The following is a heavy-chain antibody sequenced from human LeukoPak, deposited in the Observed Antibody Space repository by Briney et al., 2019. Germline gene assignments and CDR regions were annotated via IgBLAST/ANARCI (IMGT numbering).Heavy chain of an antibody. D-gene: IGHD2/OR15-2a*01. V-gene: IGHV3-48*04. CDR2: INSRSDRI. CDR1: GFTFSTYS. J-gene: IGHJ4*02. CDR3: ARDNNCDY. Sequence: GGSLRLSCAASGFTFSTYSMNWVRQAPGKGLEWISYINSRSDRIYYADSVKGRFTISRDNVRSSLFLQMKSLRSEDTAVYYCARDNNCDYWGQGTLVTVSS.